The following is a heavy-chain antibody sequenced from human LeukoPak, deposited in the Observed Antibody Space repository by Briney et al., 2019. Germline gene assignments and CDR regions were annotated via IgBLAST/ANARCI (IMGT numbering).Heavy chain of an antibody. CDR1: GFTFSSYA. J-gene: IGHJ4*02. D-gene: IGHD6-19*01. V-gene: IGHV3-30-3*01. CDR3: ARDRGSSGWYMGY. CDR2: ISYDGDNK. Sequence: GGSLRLSCAASGFTFSSYAMPWVRQAPGKGLEWVAVISYDGDNKYYADSVKGRLTISRGNSKNTLYLQMNGLRPEDTAVYYCARDRGSSGWYMGYWGQGTLVTVSS.